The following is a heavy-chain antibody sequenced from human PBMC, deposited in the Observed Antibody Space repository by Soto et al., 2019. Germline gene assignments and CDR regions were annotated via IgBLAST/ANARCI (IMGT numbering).Heavy chain of an antibody. CDR1: GFTFSSYA. CDR3: AKSSTGPRRASTIFGVVTVANAFDI. J-gene: IGHJ3*02. Sequence: EVQLLESGGGLVQPGGSLRLSCAASGFTFSSYAMSWVRQAPGKGLEWVSAISGSGGSTYYADSVKGRFTISRDNSKNTLYLQMNSLRAEDTAVYYCAKSSTGPRRASTIFGVVTVANAFDIWGQGTMVTVSS. CDR2: ISGSGGST. D-gene: IGHD3-3*01. V-gene: IGHV3-23*01.